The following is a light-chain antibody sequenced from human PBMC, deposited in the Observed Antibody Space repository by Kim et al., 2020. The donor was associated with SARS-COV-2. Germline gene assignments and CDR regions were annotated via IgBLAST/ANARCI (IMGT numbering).Light chain of an antibody. CDR2: DDN. CDR3: QSYDSTKDCV. V-gene: IGLV6-57*03. Sequence: TVTMPCTRSSGSSASSYVDWYQQRPGSAPTTVIYDDNQRPSGVPDRFSGSIDSSSNSASLTVSGLRTEDEADYYCQSYDSTKDCVFGGGTQLTVL. J-gene: IGLJ3*02. CDR1: SGSSASSY.